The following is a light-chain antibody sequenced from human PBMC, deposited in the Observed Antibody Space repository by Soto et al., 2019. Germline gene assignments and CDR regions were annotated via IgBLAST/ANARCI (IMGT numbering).Light chain of an antibody. J-gene: IGKJ1*01. V-gene: IGKV3-20*01. CDR3: QQFPTWT. Sequence: XSPGXRATLSCRXSQSVSNSYLAWYQQKPGQAPRLLMYAASNRATGIPDRFSGSGSGTDFTLTISRLEPEDFAVYYCQQFPTWTFGQGTKVEIK. CDR1: QSVSNSY. CDR2: AAS.